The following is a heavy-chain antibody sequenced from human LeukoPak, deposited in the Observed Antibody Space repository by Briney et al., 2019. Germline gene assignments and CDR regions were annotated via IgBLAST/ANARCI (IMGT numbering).Heavy chain of an antibody. CDR1: GFTFSSYG. V-gene: IGHV3-30*03. J-gene: IGHJ4*02. CDR2: ISYDGSNK. Sequence: GGSLRLSCAASGFTFSSYGMHWVRQAPGKGLEWVAVISYDGSNKYYADSVKGRSTISRDNSKNTLYLQMNSLRAEDTAVYYCESSGSYHGLVDYWGQGTLVTVSS. D-gene: IGHD1-26*01. CDR3: ESSGSYHGLVDY.